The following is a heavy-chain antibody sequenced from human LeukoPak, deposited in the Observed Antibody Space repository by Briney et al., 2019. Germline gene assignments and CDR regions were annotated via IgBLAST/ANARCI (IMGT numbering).Heavy chain of an antibody. V-gene: IGHV4-39*01. CDR1: GDSIARSTYY. CDR2: VYWSGTT. Sequence: PSETLSLTCTVSGDSIARSTYYWGWIRQAPGKGLEWLGIVYWSGTTYYNPSFKSRVTISVDTSKSEFSLKLSSVTAADTAVYYCARPMVRGVIIGYFQHWGQGTLVTVSS. J-gene: IGHJ1*01. D-gene: IGHD3-10*01. CDR3: ARPMVRGVIIGYFQH.